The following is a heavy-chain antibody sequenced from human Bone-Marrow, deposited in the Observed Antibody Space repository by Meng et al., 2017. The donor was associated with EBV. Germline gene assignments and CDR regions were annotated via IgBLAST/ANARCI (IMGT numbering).Heavy chain of an antibody. Sequence: HVQLQESGPGLVKPSGXXXXXCXVSGGPISSSNWWSWVRQPPGKGLEWIGEIYQSGSTNYNPSLKSRVTISVDKSKNQFSLKLSSVTAADTAVYYWARGTGVRFGSIHFDSWGQGTLGTVSS. CDR2: IYQSGST. V-gene: IGHV4-4*02. CDR3: ARGTGVRFGSIHFDS. CDR1: GGPISSSNW. J-gene: IGHJ4*02. D-gene: IGHD4-23*01.